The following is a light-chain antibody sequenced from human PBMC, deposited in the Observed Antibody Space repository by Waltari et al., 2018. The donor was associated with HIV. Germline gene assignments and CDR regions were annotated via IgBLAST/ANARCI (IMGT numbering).Light chain of an antibody. J-gene: IGLJ2*01. CDR3: QAWDSSRVV. CDR1: KLGDKY. V-gene: IGLV3-1*01. CDR2: QDS. Sequence: SYELTQPPSVSVSPGQTASITCSGDKLGDKYACWYQQKPGQSPVLVIYQDSKRPSGFPGRYSGSNSGNTATLTISGTQAMDEADYYCQAWDSSRVVFGGGTKLTVL.